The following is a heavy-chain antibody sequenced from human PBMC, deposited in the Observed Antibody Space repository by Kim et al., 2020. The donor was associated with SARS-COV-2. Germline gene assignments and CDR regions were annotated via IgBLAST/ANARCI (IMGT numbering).Heavy chain of an antibody. J-gene: IGHJ3*02. Sequence: LKSRVTISIDTSKNQFSLKLTSVTAADTAVYYCARDLGTASYRRVSGAFDIWGQGTLVTVSS. CDR3: ARDLGTASYRRVSGAFDI. V-gene: IGHV4-59*01. D-gene: IGHD1-1*01.